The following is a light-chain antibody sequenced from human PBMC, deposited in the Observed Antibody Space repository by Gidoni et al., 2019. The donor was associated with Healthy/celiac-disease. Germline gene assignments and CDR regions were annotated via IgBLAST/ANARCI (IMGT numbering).Light chain of an antibody. Sequence: VMTQSRATLSVSPGERATLSCRASQSVSSNLAWYQQKPGQAPRLLIYGASARATGSPARFSGSGSGTEFTLTISSLQSEDFAVYYCQQYNNWTPSLTFGGGTKVEIK. J-gene: IGKJ4*01. CDR2: GAS. V-gene: IGKV3-15*01. CDR3: QQYNNWTPSLT. CDR1: QSVSSN.